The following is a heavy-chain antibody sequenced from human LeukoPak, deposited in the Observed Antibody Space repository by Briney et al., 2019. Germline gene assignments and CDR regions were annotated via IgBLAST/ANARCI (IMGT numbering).Heavy chain of an antibody. J-gene: IGHJ4*02. V-gene: IGHV3-23*01. CDR2: ISSSGGDT. CDR1: GFSLSRYH. CDR3: AKKNSGLHPFDF. D-gene: IGHD4-23*01. Sequence: GGSLRLSCAASGFSLSRYHMSWVRQAPGKGLEWVSGISSSGGDTPYADSVKGRFTISRDNSKNTLYLQMNSLRVEDTAVYYCAKKNSGLHPFDFWGQGTLVTVSS.